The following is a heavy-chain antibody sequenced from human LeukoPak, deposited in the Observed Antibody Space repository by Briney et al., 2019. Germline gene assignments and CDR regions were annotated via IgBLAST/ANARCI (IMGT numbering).Heavy chain of an antibody. Sequence: GESLKISCKGSGYSFNTYWIGWVRQMPGKGLEWMGIIYPGDSDTKYSPSFQGQVTISADKSISTAYLQWSSLKASDTAMYYCARIKSSTVAGTLFSFDYWGQGTLVTVSS. CDR2: IYPGDSDT. J-gene: IGHJ4*02. V-gene: IGHV5-51*01. CDR3: ARIKSSTVAGTLFSFDY. CDR1: GYSFNTYW. D-gene: IGHD6-19*01.